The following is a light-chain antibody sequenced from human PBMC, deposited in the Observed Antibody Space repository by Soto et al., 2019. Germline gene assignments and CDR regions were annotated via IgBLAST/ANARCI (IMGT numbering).Light chain of an antibody. V-gene: IGLV1-51*01. CDR3: GAWDSSLNVYV. CDR1: RSNLGTYY. CDR2: DNS. Sequence: QSVLTQSPSVSAAPGQEIIISCSGSRSNLGTYYVSWYHQLPGTAPKVVIYDNSRRPSGIPDRFSGSKSGTSATLAITGLQTGDEGDYSCGAWDSSLNVYVFGGGTKLTVL. J-gene: IGLJ1*01.